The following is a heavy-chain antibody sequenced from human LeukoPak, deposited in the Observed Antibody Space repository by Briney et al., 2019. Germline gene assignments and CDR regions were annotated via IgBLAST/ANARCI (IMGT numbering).Heavy chain of an antibody. D-gene: IGHD2-2*01. CDR1: GGSFSGYY. J-gene: IGHJ5*02. Sequence: PSETLSLTCAVYGGSFSGYYWSWIRQPPGKGLEWIGEINHSGSTNYNPSLKSRVTISVDTSKNQFSLKLSSVTAADTAVYYCARHSVPAAKNWFDPWGQGTLVTVSS. CDR3: ARHSVPAAKNWFDP. CDR2: INHSGST. V-gene: IGHV4-34*01.